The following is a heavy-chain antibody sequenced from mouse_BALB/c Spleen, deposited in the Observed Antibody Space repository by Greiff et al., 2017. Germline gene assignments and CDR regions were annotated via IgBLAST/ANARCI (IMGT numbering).Heavy chain of an antibody. J-gene: IGHJ3*01. Sequence: EVQLQQSGTVLARPGASVKMSCKASGYTFTSYWMHWVKQRPGQGLEWIGAIYPGNSDTSYNQKFKGKAKLTAVTSTSTAYMELSSLTNEDSAVYYCTGAGNYYGSPLAYWGQGTLVTVSA. CDR2: IYPGNSDT. CDR1: GYTFTSYW. V-gene: IGHV1-5*01. D-gene: IGHD1-1*01. CDR3: TGAGNYYGSPLAY.